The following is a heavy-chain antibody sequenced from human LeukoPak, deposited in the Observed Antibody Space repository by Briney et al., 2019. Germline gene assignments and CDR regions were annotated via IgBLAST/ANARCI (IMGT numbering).Heavy chain of an antibody. Sequence: PSETLSLTCTVSGGSISSYYWSWIRQPPGKGLEWIGYIYYSGSTSYNPSLKSRVTISVDTSENQFSLKLSSVTAADTAVYYCARDVAVAGTGGYYFDYWGQGTLVTVSS. CDR1: GGSISSYY. CDR2: IYYSGST. V-gene: IGHV4-59*01. D-gene: IGHD6-19*01. J-gene: IGHJ4*02. CDR3: ARDVAVAGTGGYYFDY.